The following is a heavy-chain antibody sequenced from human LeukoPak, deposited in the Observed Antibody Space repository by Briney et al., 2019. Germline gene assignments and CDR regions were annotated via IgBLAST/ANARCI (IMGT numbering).Heavy chain of an antibody. D-gene: IGHD2-2*01. CDR1: GYSFTTYW. CDR2: IYPGDSDT. Sequence: GESLKISCRGSGYSFTTYWIGWVRQMPGKGLEWMGIIYPGDSDTRYSPSFQGQVTMSADKSINTAYLQWSSLKASDAAMYYCARRQGCSSTSCPPDSWGQGTLVTVSS. J-gene: IGHJ4*02. V-gene: IGHV5-51*01. CDR3: ARRQGCSSTSCPPDS.